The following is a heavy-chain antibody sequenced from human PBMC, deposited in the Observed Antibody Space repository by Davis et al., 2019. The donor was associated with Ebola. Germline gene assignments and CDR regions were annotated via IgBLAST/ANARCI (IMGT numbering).Heavy chain of an antibody. CDR2: IWYDGSNK. CDR3: ARDSGSCSGGSCHGFDP. V-gene: IGHV3-33*01. D-gene: IGHD2-15*01. CDR1: GFTFSSYG. Sequence: GESLKISCAVSGFTFSSYGMHWVRQAPGKGLEWVAVIWYDGSNKYYADSVKGRFTISRDNSKNTLYLQMNNLRAEDTAVYYCARDSGSCSGGSCHGFDPWGQGTLVTVSS. J-gene: IGHJ5*02.